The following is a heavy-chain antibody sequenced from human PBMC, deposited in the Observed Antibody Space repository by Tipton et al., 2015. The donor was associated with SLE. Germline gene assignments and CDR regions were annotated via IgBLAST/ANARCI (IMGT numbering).Heavy chain of an antibody. V-gene: IGHV3-9*01. CDR1: GFTFDDYA. CDR3: AKDSGAEH. Sequence: LRLSCAASGFTFDDYAMHWVRQAPGKGLEWVSGISWNSGSIGYADSVKGRFTISRDNAKNSLYLQMNSLRAEDTALYYCAKDSGAEHWGQGTLVTVSS. J-gene: IGHJ1*01. CDR2: ISWNSGSI. D-gene: IGHD5-12*01.